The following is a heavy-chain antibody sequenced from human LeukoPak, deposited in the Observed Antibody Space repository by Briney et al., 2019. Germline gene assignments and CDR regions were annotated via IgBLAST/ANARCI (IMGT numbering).Heavy chain of an antibody. Sequence: PSETLSLTCAAYGGSFSGYYWSWIRQPPGKGLEWIGEINHSGSTNYNPSLKSRVTISVDTSKNQFSLKLSSVTAADTAVYYCARARPGVFEDWFDPWGQGTLVTVSS. J-gene: IGHJ5*02. CDR1: GGSFSGYY. CDR3: ARARPGVFEDWFDP. CDR2: INHSGST. D-gene: IGHD6-6*01. V-gene: IGHV4-34*01.